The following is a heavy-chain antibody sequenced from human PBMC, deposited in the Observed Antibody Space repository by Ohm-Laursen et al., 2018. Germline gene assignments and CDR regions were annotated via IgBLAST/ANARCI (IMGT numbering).Heavy chain of an antibody. V-gene: IGHV2-70*12. D-gene: IGHD2-2*01. J-gene: IGHJ6*02. CDR1: GFSLNGSPMC. CDR2: IDWDDDK. CDR3: AHIVITSFGMDV. Sequence: TQTLTLTCTFSGFSLNGSPMCVSWIRQSPGKGLEWLARIDWDDDKWYSTSLMTRLTISKDTSKNQVVLTMANMDPVDTATYYCAHIVITSFGMDVWGQGTTVTVSS.